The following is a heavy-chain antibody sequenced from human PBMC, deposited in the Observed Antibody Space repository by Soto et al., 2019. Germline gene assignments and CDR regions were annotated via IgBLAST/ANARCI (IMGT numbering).Heavy chain of an antibody. CDR1: GYTFTSYG. V-gene: IGHV1-18*01. CDR2: ISAYNGNT. D-gene: IGHD5-18*01. Sequence: QVQLVQSGAEVKKPGASVKVSCKASGYTFTSYGISWVRQAPGQGLEWMGWISAYNGNTNYAQKPQGRVTMTTDTPTSKAYVELRSLTSDDTAVYSWDREAAMALLDYWGQGTRVTVSS. J-gene: IGHJ4*02. CDR3: DREAAMALLDY.